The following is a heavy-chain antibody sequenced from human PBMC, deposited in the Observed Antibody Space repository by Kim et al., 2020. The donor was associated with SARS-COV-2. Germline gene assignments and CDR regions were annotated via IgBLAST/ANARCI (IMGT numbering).Heavy chain of an antibody. Sequence: YNPSLKRRVTISVGTSKTQFSLKLSSVTAAGTAVDYCASSPGYSYGYFDYWGQGTLVTVSS. CDR3: ASSPGYSYGYFDY. V-gene: IGHV4-31*02. D-gene: IGHD5-18*01. J-gene: IGHJ4*02.